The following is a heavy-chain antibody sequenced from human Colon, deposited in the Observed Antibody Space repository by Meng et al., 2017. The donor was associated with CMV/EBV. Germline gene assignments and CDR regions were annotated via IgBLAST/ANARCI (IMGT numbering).Heavy chain of an antibody. CDR3: ARDSGYGHFDY. D-gene: IGHD5-12*01. V-gene: IGHV4-31*03. CDR1: NGSITSGGYY. Sequence: CTVSNGSITSGGYYWSWIRHVPGKGLEWIGYMYYTESTFYNPSLKSRTTISVSTSENQFSLKLTSMTAADTAVYYCARDSGYGHFDYWGQGVLVTVSS. J-gene: IGHJ4*02. CDR2: MYYTEST.